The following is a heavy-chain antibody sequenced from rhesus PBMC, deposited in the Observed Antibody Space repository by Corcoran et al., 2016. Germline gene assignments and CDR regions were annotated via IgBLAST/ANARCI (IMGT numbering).Heavy chain of an antibody. J-gene: IGHJ4*01. D-gene: IGHD4-35*01. CDR1: GGSISSSY. CDR2: ICGSGSST. CDR3: ARDDYGNSDY. Sequence: QLQLQESGPGLVKPSETLSVTCAVSGGSISSSYWSWIRQAPGKGLGWIGYICGSGSSTNYKPSLKSRVTLSEDTSKNQLSLKMSSVTTADAAVYYCARDDYGNSDYWGQGVLVTVSS. V-gene: IGHV4-169*02.